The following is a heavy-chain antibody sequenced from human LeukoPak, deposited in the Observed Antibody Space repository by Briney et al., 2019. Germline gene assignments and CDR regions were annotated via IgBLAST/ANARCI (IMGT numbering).Heavy chain of an antibody. CDR3: ARIPPHDYVDAFDI. J-gene: IGHJ3*02. CDR2: ISYDGSNK. CDR1: GFTFSSYA. V-gene: IGHV3-30-3*01. Sequence: GSLRLSCAASGFTFSSYAMHWVRQAPGKGLGWVAVISYDGSNKYYADSVKGRFTNSRDNSKNTLYLQMNSLRAEDTAVYYCARIPPHDYVDAFDIWGQGTMVTVSS. D-gene: IGHD4-17*01.